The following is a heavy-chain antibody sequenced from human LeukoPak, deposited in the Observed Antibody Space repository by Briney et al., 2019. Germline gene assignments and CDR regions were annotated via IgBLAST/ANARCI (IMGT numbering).Heavy chain of an antibody. D-gene: IGHD3-10*01. CDR3: ASPQANNYGSEVRAFDI. J-gene: IGHJ3*02. V-gene: IGHV1-24*01. Sequence: GASVKVSCKVSGYTLTELSMHWVRQAPGKGLEWMGGFDPEDGETIYAQKFQGRVTITRDASASTAYMELSSLRSEDTAVYYCASPQANNYGSEVRAFDIWGQGTMVTVSS. CDR1: GYTLTELS. CDR2: FDPEDGET.